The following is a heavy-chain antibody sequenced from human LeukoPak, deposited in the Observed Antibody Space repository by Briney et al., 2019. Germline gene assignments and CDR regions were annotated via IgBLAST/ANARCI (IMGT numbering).Heavy chain of an antibody. D-gene: IGHD3-10*01. CDR1: GFTFSNYA. CDR3: ARGRRLLWFGEKNTFDY. Sequence: GSLRLSCAASGFTFSNYAMSWVRQAPGKGLEWIGEINHSGSTNYNPSLKSRVTISVDTSKNQFSLKLSSVTAADTAVYYCARGRRLLWFGEKNTFDYWGQGTLVTVSS. J-gene: IGHJ4*02. V-gene: IGHV4-34*01. CDR2: INHSGST.